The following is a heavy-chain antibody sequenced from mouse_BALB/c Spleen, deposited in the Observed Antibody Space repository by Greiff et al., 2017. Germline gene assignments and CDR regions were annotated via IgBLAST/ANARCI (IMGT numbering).Heavy chain of an antibody. V-gene: IGHV5-6*01. CDR1: GFTFSSYG. J-gene: IGHJ2*01. CDR2: ISDGGSYT. CDR3: ARAIITTAPYFDY. Sequence: EVQGVESGGDLVKPGGSLKLSCAASGFTFSSYGMSWVRQTPDKRLEWVATISDGGSYTYYPASVKGRFTISRDNDKNNLYLQMSSLKSEDTAMYYCARAIITTAPYFDYWGQGTTLTVSS. D-gene: IGHD1-1*01.